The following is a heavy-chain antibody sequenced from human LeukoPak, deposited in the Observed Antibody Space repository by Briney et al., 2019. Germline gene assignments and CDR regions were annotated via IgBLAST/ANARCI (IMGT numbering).Heavy chain of an antibody. D-gene: IGHD5-24*01. Sequence: ASVKVSCKASGYTFTSYDINWVRQATGQGLEWMGYMNPNSGKTEYAQKFQGRVTMTADTSISTAYMELSSLTPEDTAVYYCARELRRDAYWGQGTLVTVSS. J-gene: IGHJ4*02. CDR3: ARELRRDAY. CDR1: GYTFTSYD. V-gene: IGHV1-8*01. CDR2: MNPNSGKT.